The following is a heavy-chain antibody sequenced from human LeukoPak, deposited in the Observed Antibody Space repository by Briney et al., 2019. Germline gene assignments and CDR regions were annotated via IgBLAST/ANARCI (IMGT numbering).Heavy chain of an antibody. V-gene: IGHV1-2*02. D-gene: IGHD3-10*01. CDR1: GYTFTGYY. CDR3: ARDLLWFGELSTHYYYYMDV. Sequence: ASVKVSCKASGYTFTGYYMHWVRQAPGQGLEWMGWINPNSGGTNYAQKFQGRVTMTRDTSISTAYMELSRLRSDDTAVYYCARDLLWFGELSTHYYYYMDVWGKGTTVIVSS. CDR2: INPNSGGT. J-gene: IGHJ6*03.